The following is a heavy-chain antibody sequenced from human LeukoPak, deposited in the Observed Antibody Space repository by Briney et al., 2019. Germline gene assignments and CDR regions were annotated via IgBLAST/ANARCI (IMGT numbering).Heavy chain of an antibody. D-gene: IGHD3-3*01. Sequence: GGSLRLSCAASGFTFSSYSMNWVRQAPGKGLEWVSYISSSSSTIYYADSVKGRFTISRDNAKNSLYLQMNSLRAEDTAVYYCARESRLRFLEWLLGDYFDHWGQGTLVTVSS. CDR3: ARESRLRFLEWLLGDYFDH. V-gene: IGHV3-48*01. CDR2: ISSSSSTI. CDR1: GFTFSSYS. J-gene: IGHJ4*02.